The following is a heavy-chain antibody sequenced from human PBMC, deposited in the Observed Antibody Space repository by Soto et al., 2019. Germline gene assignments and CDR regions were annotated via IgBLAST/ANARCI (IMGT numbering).Heavy chain of an antibody. Sequence: QVQLVQSGAEVRKPGASVTVSSKASGYTFTHYYVYWVRQAPGQGLEWMGIINPSVGSTSYAQNFQGRVTLTRDTSTKTVYMDLSRLRSEDSAMYYCVREVGDSSVDYWGQGTLVFVSS. CDR2: INPSVGST. J-gene: IGHJ4*02. V-gene: IGHV1-46*01. CDR3: VREVGDSSVDY. D-gene: IGHD6-19*01. CDR1: GYTFTHYY.